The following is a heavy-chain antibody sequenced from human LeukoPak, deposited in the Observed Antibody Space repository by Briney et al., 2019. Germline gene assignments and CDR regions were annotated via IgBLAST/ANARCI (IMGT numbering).Heavy chain of an antibody. CDR3: ARELAGDYYDSSGYYPFDY. Sequence: EASVKVSCKAFGYSFSGHYISWVRQAPGQGLEWMGWLNPNSGGTNYAQKFQGRVTMTRDTSISTAYMELRSLRSEDTAVYYCARELAGDYYDSSGYYPFDYWGQGTLVTVSS. V-gene: IGHV1-2*02. D-gene: IGHD3-22*01. J-gene: IGHJ4*02. CDR1: GYSFSGHY. CDR2: LNPNSGGT.